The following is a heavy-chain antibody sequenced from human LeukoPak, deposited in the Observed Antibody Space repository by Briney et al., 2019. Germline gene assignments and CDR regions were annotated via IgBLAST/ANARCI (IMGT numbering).Heavy chain of an antibody. V-gene: IGHV4-59*08. CDR3: ARHVYGEGTVV. J-gene: IGHJ6*04. CDR2: IHSSEGT. D-gene: IGHD4-17*01. CDR1: GGSLNGYY. Sequence: SETLSLTCTVSGGSLNGYYWGWIRQPPGKGLECIGYIHSSEGTAHNASLKSRLTISLDTPKNQFSLTLSSVTAADTAVYYCARHVYGEGTVVWGKGTTVTVSS.